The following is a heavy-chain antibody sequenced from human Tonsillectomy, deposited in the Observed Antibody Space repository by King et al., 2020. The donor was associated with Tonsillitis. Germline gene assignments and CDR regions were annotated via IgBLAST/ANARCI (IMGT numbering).Heavy chain of an antibody. D-gene: IGHD2-2*01. J-gene: IGHJ6*02. CDR1: GFTFSRYG. Sequence: HVQLVESGGNVVQPGRSLRLSCAASGFTFSRYGMHWVRQAPGKGLEWGAVIWDDGSNKYYGDSVKGRFTISRDSSKNTLYMQMTSLRAEDTAVYYCARAPPAAPRSYYYYALDVWGQGTTVTVSS. V-gene: IGHV3-33*01. CDR3: ARAPPAAPRSYYYYALDV. CDR2: IWDDGSNK.